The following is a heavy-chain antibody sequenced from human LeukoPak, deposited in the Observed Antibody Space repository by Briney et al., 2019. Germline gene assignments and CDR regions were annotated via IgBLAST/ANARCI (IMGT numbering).Heavy chain of an antibody. Sequence: GGSLRLSCAASGFTFSSYSMNWVRQAPGKGLEWVSSISSSSSYIYYADSVKGRFTISRDNAKNSLYLQMNSLRAEDTAVYYCARHLRQDDSVRWLDPWGQGTLVTVS. CDR3: ARHLRQDDSVRWLDP. V-gene: IGHV3-21*01. CDR2: ISSSSSYI. CDR1: GFTFSSYS. D-gene: IGHD2-15*01. J-gene: IGHJ5*02.